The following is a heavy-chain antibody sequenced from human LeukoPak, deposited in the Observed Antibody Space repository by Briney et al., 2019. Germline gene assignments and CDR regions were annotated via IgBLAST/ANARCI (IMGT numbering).Heavy chain of an antibody. CDR2: VNWNGGSI. J-gene: IGHJ3*02. D-gene: IGHD3/OR15-3a*01. CDR3: ARGWTSLDAFDI. Sequence: PGGSLRLSCAASGFTFDDYGMSWGRQAPGKGLEWVSGVNWNGGSIGYADSVKGRFTISRDNAKNSLYLQMNSLRAEDTALYYCARGWTSLDAFDIWGQGTMVTVSS. CDR1: GFTFDDYG. V-gene: IGHV3-20*04.